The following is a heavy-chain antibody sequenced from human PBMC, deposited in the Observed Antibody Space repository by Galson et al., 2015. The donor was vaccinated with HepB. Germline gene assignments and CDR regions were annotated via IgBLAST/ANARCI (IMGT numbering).Heavy chain of an antibody. J-gene: IGHJ6*02. D-gene: IGHD1-26*01. CDR2: INPSGGST. V-gene: IGHV1-46*01. CDR3: ARNPYSGSSYRRSQYYGMDG. CDR1: GYTFTNYY. Sequence: SVKVSCKAFGYTFTNYYMHWVRQAPGQGLEWMGVINPSGGSTTHAQKFQGRVIMTRDTSTSTVYMGLRSLRSEDTAVYYCARNPYSGSSYRRSQYYGMDGWGQGTTVTVSS.